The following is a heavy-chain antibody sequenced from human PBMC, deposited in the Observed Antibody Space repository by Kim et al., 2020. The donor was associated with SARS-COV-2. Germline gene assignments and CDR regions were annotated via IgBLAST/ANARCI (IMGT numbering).Heavy chain of an antibody. J-gene: IGHJ4*02. CDR2: IQSNGIST. D-gene: IGHD3-10*01. CDR1: GFTVSTYW. Sequence: GGSLRLSCAASGFTVSTYWMHWVRQAPGKGLVWVSRIQSNGISTYYADSVKGRFTISRDNAKNTMYLQMNSLRAEDMAVYYCARGSGNFGDFDYWGQGTLVTVSS. CDR3: ARGSGNFGDFDY. V-gene: IGHV3-74*01.